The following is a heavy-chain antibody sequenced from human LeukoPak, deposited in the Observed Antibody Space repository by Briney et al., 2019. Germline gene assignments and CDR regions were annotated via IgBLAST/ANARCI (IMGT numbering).Heavy chain of an antibody. Sequence: GGSLRLSCAASGFTFSSYAMSWVRQAPGQGLEWVSAMSGSGGSTYYADSVKGRFTISRDNSKNTLYLQMNSLRAEDTAVYYCASVKWFGELLPFDYWGQGTLVTVSS. J-gene: IGHJ4*02. CDR3: ASVKWFGELLPFDY. D-gene: IGHD3-10*01. CDR2: MSGSGGST. CDR1: GFTFSSYA. V-gene: IGHV3-23*01.